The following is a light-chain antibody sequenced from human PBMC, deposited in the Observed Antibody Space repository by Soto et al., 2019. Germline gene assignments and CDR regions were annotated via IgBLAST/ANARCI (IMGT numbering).Light chain of an antibody. CDR1: QSIISNF. V-gene: IGKV3-20*01. Sequence: EIVLTQSPGTLSLSPGETASLSCWASQSIISNFVAWYQQRRGQPPRLLIYDSSRRASGIPARFTGSGSGTAFTLTISSVEPEDSAVYYCQQTLHSPRTFGQGTRLEI. CDR2: DSS. J-gene: IGKJ2*01. CDR3: QQTLHSPRT.